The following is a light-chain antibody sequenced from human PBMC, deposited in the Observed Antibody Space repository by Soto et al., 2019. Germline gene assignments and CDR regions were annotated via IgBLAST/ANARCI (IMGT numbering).Light chain of an antibody. CDR2: DAS. V-gene: IGKV1-5*01. J-gene: IGKJ5*01. CDR3: QHYNNYPYT. CDR1: QPISTW. Sequence: DIQMTQSPSTLSPSVGYVVSITCRSSQPISTWLAWYQQKPGRAPNLLISDASSLESGVPSRFTGSGSGTEFTLTISSLQPGDFATYYCQHYNNYPYTFGQGTRMEIK.